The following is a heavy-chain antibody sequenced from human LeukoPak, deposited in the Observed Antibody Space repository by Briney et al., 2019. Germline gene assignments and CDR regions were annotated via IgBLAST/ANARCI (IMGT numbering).Heavy chain of an antibody. V-gene: IGHV3-48*03. CDR1: RFTFSSYE. J-gene: IGHJ4*02. CDR2: ISSSGSTI. CDR3: ARGAYGDYIFDY. D-gene: IGHD4-17*01. Sequence: GGSLRLSCAASRFTFSSYEMNWVRQAPGKGLEWVSYISSSGSTIYYTASVKGRFTISRDNARNSMYLQMNSLRAEDTTVYYCARGAYGDYIFDYWGQGTLVTVSS.